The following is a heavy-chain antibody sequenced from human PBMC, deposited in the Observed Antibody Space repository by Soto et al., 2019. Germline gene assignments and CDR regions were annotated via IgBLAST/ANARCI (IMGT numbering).Heavy chain of an antibody. J-gene: IGHJ4*02. CDR2: ISTYNGNT. V-gene: IGHV1-18*01. CDR3: VTDQAMAPFKL. D-gene: IGHD5-18*01. CDR1: GYTFTSYG. Sequence: QVQLVQSGAEVKKPRASVKVSCKASGYTFTSYGISWVRQAPGQGLVWMGWISTYNGNTKYAPKLQGRVTLITDTATSTAYRELRRLICDGTAVYFFVTDQAMAPFKLWGQGTLVSVSS.